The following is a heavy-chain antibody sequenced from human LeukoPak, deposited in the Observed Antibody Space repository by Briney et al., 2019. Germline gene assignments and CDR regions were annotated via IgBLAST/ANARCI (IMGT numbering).Heavy chain of an antibody. CDR2: IYTSGST. J-gene: IGHJ4*02. CDR3: ARGSAEFDY. CDR1: GGSISSGSYY. V-gene: IGHV4-61*02. D-gene: IGHD6-13*01. Sequence: SETLSLTCTVSGGSISSGSYYWSWIRQPAGKGLEWIGRIYTSGSTNYNPSLKSRVTISVDTSKNQFSLKLSSVTAADTAVYYCARGSAEFDYWGQGTLVAVSS.